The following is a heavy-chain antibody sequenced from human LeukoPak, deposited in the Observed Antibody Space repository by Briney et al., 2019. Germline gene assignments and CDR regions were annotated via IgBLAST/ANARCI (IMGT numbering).Heavy chain of an antibody. Sequence: PSQTLSLTCTVSGDSISSDTYYLSWIRQPAGKGLEWIGRIYASGNSNYNASLKSRVTISIDTSKNQFSLRLSSVIAADTAVYYCAGTRRYCSGGSCYNWFDPWGQGTLVTVSS. D-gene: IGHD2-15*01. CDR1: GDSISSDTYY. J-gene: IGHJ5*02. CDR3: AGTRRYCSGGSCYNWFDP. V-gene: IGHV4-61*02. CDR2: IYASGNS.